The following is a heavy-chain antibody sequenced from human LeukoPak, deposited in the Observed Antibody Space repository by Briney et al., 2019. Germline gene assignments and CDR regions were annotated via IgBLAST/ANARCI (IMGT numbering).Heavy chain of an antibody. Sequence: SETLSLTCTVSGGSISSHYWSWIRQPPGKGLEWIGYIYYSGSTKYNPSLKSRVTISGDTSKDQFSLKLSSVTAADTAVYYCARDSGYDRYNWFDPWGQGTLVTVSS. V-gene: IGHV4-59*11. CDR2: IYYSGST. CDR1: GGSISSHY. CDR3: ARDSGYDRYNWFDP. J-gene: IGHJ5*02. D-gene: IGHD5-12*01.